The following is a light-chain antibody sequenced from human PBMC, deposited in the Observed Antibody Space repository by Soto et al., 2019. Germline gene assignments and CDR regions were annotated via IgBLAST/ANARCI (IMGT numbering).Light chain of an antibody. CDR2: EVN. Sequence: QSAQTQPPSASGSPGQSVTISCTGTSSDVGGYKYVSWYQQHPGKAPKLMIFEVNKRPSGVPDRFSGSKSGNTASLTVSGLQAEDEADYYCSSYAGTNNLGVFGTGTKLTVL. J-gene: IGLJ1*01. CDR3: SSYAGTNNLGV. V-gene: IGLV2-8*01. CDR1: SSDVGGYKY.